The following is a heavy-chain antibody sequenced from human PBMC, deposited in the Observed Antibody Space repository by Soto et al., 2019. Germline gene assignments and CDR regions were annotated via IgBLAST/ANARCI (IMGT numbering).Heavy chain of an antibody. V-gene: IGHV1-18*01. J-gene: IGHJ4*02. Sequence: RASVKVSCKASGYTFTSYGISWVRQAPGQGLEWMGWISAYNGNTNYAQKLQGRVTMTTDTSTSTAYMELRSLRSDDTAVYYCARMGYSAQLETNPFDYWGQGTLVTVPS. D-gene: IGHD6-13*01. CDR2: ISAYNGNT. CDR3: ARMGYSAQLETNPFDY. CDR1: GYTFTSYG.